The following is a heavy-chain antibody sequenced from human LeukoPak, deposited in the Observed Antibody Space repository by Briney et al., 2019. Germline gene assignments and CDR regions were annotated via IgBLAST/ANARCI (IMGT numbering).Heavy chain of an antibody. V-gene: IGHV3-48*04. CDR1: GFTFSSYG. CDR2: ISSSGSTI. CDR3: ARAGWYDSSGYYLY. Sequence: PGGTLRLSCAASGFTFSSYGMSWVRQAPGKGLEWVSYISSSGSTIYYADSVKGRFTISRDNAKNSLYVQMNSLRAEDTAVYYCARAGWYDSSGYYLYWGQGTLVTVSS. D-gene: IGHD3-22*01. J-gene: IGHJ4*02.